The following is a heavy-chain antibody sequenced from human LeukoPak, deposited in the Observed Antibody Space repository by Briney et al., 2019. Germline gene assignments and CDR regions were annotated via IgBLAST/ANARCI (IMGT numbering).Heavy chain of an antibody. V-gene: IGHV1-2*06. CDR2: INSNSGGT. Sequence: RASVKVSCKASGYTFTSYDINWVRQATGQGLEWMGRINSNSGGTSYAQNFQGRVTMTRDTSINTAYMELSGLTSDDTAMYYCARGGSGSGYLYYFDYWGQGTLVSVPS. J-gene: IGHJ4*02. D-gene: IGHD3-10*01. CDR1: GYTFTSYD. CDR3: ARGGSGSGYLYYFDY.